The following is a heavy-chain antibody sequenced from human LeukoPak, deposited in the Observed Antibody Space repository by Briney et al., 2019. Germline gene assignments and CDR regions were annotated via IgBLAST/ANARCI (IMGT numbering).Heavy chain of an antibody. CDR2: IYPGDSDT. D-gene: IGHD6-13*01. CDR3: ARTPGIAAADAFDI. V-gene: IGHV5-51*01. CDR1: GYLFTSYW. Sequence: GGSLKISCKGSGYLFTSYWIGWVRQVPGKGLEWMGIIYPGDSDTRYSPSFQGQVTISADKSISTAYLQWSSLKASDTAMYYCARTPGIAAADAFDIWGQGTMVTVSS. J-gene: IGHJ3*02.